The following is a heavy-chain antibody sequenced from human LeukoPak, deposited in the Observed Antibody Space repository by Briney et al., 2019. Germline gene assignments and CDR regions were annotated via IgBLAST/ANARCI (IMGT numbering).Heavy chain of an antibody. J-gene: IGHJ3*02. Sequence: PGGSLRLSCAVSGFTVSRNYMSWVRQAPGKGLEWVSVIYIGGSTYYAASPKGRFTISRYNSKNTMYLQMNTLRDEDAGVYYCARDGFSSGYPYDAFDIWGQGTMVTVSS. CDR1: GFTVSRNY. V-gene: IGHV3-53*01. CDR2: IYIGGST. D-gene: IGHD3-22*01. CDR3: ARDGFSSGYPYDAFDI.